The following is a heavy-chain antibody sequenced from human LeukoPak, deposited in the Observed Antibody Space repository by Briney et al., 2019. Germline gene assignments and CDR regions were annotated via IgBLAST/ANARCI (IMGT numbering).Heavy chain of an antibody. CDR3: ARDKGNIVVVPAAPDWFFDL. Sequence: PSETLSLTCTVSGGSISSYYWSWIRQPPGKGLEWIGYIYYSGSTNYNPSLKSRVTISVDTSKNQFSLKLSSVTAADPAVYYCARDKGNIVVVPAAPDWFFDLWSRGTLVTVSS. CDR1: GGSISSYY. V-gene: IGHV4-59*01. D-gene: IGHD2-2*01. J-gene: IGHJ2*01. CDR2: IYYSGST.